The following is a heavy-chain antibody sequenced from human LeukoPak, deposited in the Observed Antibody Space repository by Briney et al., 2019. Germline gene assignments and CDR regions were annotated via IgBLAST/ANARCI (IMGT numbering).Heavy chain of an antibody. Sequence: GGSLRLSCAASGFTFSNYAMSWVRQAPGKGLEWVSSISGTGGSTYYADSVKGRFTISGDNSNNTLFLQMNSLRAEDTAVYYCAKVRTGHYFDYWGQGTLVTVSS. CDR1: GFTFSNYA. J-gene: IGHJ4*02. D-gene: IGHD1-1*01. CDR3: AKVRTGHYFDY. V-gene: IGHV3-23*01. CDR2: ISGTGGST.